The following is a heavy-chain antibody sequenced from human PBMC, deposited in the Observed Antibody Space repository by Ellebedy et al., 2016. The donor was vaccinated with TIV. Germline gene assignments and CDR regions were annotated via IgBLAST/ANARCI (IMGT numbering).Heavy chain of an antibody. J-gene: IGHJ4*02. Sequence: GGSLRLXXTASGFTFGDYALSWFRQAPGKGLECVGFIRSKAYHGTTEYAASLKGRFTISRDDSKSIAYLQMNSLKTEDTAVYYCARDPGIAVAGLPNYFDYWGQGALVTVSS. CDR2: IRSKAYHGTT. CDR1: GFTFGDYA. CDR3: ARDPGIAVAGLPNYFDY. V-gene: IGHV3-49*03. D-gene: IGHD6-19*01.